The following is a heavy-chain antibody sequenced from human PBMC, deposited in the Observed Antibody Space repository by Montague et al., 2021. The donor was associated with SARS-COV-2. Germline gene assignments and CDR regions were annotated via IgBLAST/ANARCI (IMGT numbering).Heavy chain of an antibody. CDR3: ARHSVSEDGTFFRSYFDP. CDR2: IFYNGYT. CDR1: GGTVRDYY. J-gene: IGHJ5*02. D-gene: IGHD1-1*01. V-gene: IGHV4-59*08. Sequence: SETLSLTCTVSGGTVRDYYWNWIRQTPGKGLEWIGYIFYNGYTKXNPSLESRVTLSVDTPGNQFFLCLRSVTASDTATYFCARHSVSEDGTFFRSYFDPWGQGAQVIVSS.